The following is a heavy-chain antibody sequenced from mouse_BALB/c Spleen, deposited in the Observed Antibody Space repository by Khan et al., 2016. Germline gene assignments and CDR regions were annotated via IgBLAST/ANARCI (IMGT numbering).Heavy chain of an antibody. V-gene: IGHV1S135*01. CDR1: GYAFTNYN. J-gene: IGHJ3*01. Sequence: VQLQQSGPELVKPGASVKVSCKASGYAFTNYNIYWVKQSHGRSLEWIGYVDPYNGDTGYNQKFKGKATLTVDTSSSTAYMHLNSLTSEDSAVYYCTGRGSHYFGSNLFVYWGQGTLVTVSA. CDR3: TGRGSHYFGSNLFVY. CDR2: VDPYNGDT. D-gene: IGHD1-1*01.